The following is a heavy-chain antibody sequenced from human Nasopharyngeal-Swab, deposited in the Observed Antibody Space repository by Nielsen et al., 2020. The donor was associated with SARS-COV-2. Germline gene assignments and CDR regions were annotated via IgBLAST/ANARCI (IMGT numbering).Heavy chain of an antibody. V-gene: IGHV3-30*04. CDR2: ISYDGSNK. Sequence: GESLKISCAASGFTFSSYAMHWVRQAPGKGLEWVAVISYDGSNKYYADSVKGRFTISRDNSKNTLYLQMNSLRAEDTAVYYCARESHYPTSSSSFDYWGQGTLVTVSS. CDR3: ARESHYPTSSSSFDY. J-gene: IGHJ4*02. D-gene: IGHD6-13*01. CDR1: GFTFSSYA.